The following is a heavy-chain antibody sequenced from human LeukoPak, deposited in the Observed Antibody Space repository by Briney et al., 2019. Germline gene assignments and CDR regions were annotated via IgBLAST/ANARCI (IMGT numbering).Heavy chain of an antibody. CDR1: GFTFSSYS. J-gene: IGHJ4*02. Sequence: GGSLRLSCAASGFTFSSYSMNWVCQAPGKGLEWVSYISSSSGTIYYADSVKGRFTISRDNGKDSLYLQMNSLRADDTAVYYCARYISGTTRVDYWGQGTLVTVSS. CDR3: ARYISGTTRVDY. V-gene: IGHV3-48*01. D-gene: IGHD1-7*01. CDR2: ISSSSGTI.